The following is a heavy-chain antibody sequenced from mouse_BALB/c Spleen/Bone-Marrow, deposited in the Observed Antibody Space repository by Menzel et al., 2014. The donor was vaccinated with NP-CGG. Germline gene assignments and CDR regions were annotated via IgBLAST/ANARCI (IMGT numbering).Heavy chain of an antibody. J-gene: IGHJ1*01. D-gene: IGHD1-2*01. Sequence: LVESGSVLVRPGASVKLSCKASGYTFTSSWMHWAKQRPGQGLEWIGEIHPNSGNTNYNEKFKGKATPTVDTSSSTAYVDLSSLTSEDSAVYYCARSTTATYFDVWGAGTTVTVSS. CDR2: IHPNSGNT. CDR3: ARSTTATYFDV. CDR1: GYTFTSSW. V-gene: IGHV1S130*01.